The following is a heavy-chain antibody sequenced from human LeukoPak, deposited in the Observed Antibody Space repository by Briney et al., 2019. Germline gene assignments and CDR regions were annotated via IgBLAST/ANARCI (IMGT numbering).Heavy chain of an antibody. CDR3: AKETARPAGVFEY. D-gene: IGHD1-14*01. CDR2: ISGSGGKT. Sequence: GGSLRLSCAASGFTFSSYTMNWVRQAPGKGLEWVSAISGSGGKTYYADSVKGRFSISRDNSKNTLYLQMNSLRAEDAALYYCAKETARPAGVFEYWGQGTRVTVSS. J-gene: IGHJ4*02. V-gene: IGHV3-23*01. CDR1: GFTFSSYT.